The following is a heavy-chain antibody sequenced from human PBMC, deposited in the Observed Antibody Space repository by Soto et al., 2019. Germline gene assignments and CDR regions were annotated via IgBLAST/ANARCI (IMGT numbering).Heavy chain of an antibody. CDR2: ISSSGSYI. CDR1: GFTFSSYS. CDR3: AKVDPSGYYYFDY. D-gene: IGHD3-22*01. V-gene: IGHV3-21*04. Sequence: GGSLRLSCAASGFTFSSYSMNWVRQAPGKGLEWVSSISSSGSYIYYADSVKGRFTISRDNAKNSLYLQMNSLRAEDTAVYSCAKVDPSGYYYFDYWGQGTLVTVSS. J-gene: IGHJ4*02.